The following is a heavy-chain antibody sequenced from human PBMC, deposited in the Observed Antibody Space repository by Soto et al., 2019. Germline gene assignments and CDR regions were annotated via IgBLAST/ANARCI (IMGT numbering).Heavy chain of an antibody. CDR3: ARWDDYGASDQYHFDQ. CDR1: GYTFTASG. Sequence: QVQLVQSGPEVQKPGASLKVSCKASGYTFTASGISWVRQAPGQGLEWMGWTSIYNGHTEYSPKFLSRVVTTTDTSADTAYLELKSLRPDDAALYYCARWDDYGASDQYHFDQWGQGTLVTVSS. V-gene: IGHV1-18*01. D-gene: IGHD4-17*01. CDR2: TSIYNGHT. J-gene: IGHJ4*02.